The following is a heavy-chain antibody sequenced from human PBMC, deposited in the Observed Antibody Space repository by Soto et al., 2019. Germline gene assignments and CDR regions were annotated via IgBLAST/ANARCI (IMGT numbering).Heavy chain of an antibody. CDR2: IYYSGST. Sequence: SETLSLTCTVSGGSISSYYWSWIRQPPGKGLEWIGYIYYSGSTNYNPSLKSRVTISVDTSKNQFSLKLSSVTAADTAVYYCARDQEYCSGGSCYPVHWFDPWGQGTLVTVSS. CDR3: ARDQEYCSGGSCYPVHWFDP. D-gene: IGHD2-15*01. V-gene: IGHV4-59*01. CDR1: GGSISSYY. J-gene: IGHJ5*02.